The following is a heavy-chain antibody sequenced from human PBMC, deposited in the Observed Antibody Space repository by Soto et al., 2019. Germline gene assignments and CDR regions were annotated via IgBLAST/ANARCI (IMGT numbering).Heavy chain of an antibody. V-gene: IGHV1-3*01. Sequence: ASVKVSWKASGYAFTAYTIHWVRQAPGQSLEWMGWINAANGATKYSEKFQGRVTITRDTSARTAYMDLSSLSSKDTAVYFCARVSFESSAFADYWGQGSLVPVSS. CDR2: INAANGAT. J-gene: IGHJ4*02. CDR1: GYAFTAYT. CDR3: ARVSFESSAFADY. D-gene: IGHD1-26*01.